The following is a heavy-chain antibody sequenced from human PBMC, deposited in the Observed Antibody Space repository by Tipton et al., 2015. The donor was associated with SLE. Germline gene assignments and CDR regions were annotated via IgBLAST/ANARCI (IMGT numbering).Heavy chain of an antibody. CDR3: ASEGEHYDHIWGSYRRNWFDP. CDR2: IFHSGIT. CDR1: GASIGSGGYS. V-gene: IGHV4-30-2*01. J-gene: IGHJ5*02. D-gene: IGHD3-16*02. Sequence: TLSLTCAVSGASIGSGGYSWNWIRQPPGKGLQWIGYIFHSGITYYNPSLKSRVTISVDTSKNQFSLKLSSVTAADTAVYYCASEGEHYDHIWGSYRRNWFDPWGQGTLVTVSS.